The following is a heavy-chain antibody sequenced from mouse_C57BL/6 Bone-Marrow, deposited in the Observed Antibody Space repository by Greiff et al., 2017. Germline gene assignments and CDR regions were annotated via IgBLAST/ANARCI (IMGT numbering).Heavy chain of an antibody. J-gene: IGHJ3*01. CDR1: GFSLTSYG. CDR2: IWSGGST. D-gene: IGHD2-5*01. V-gene: IGHV2-2*01. Sequence: QVHVKQSGPGLVQPSQSLSITCTVSGFSLTSYGVHWVRQSPGKGLEWLGVIWSGGSTDYNAAFISRLSISKDNSKSQVFFKMNSLQADDTAIYYCARGSNYFPAWFVYWGQGTLVTVSA. CDR3: ARGSNYFPAWFVY.